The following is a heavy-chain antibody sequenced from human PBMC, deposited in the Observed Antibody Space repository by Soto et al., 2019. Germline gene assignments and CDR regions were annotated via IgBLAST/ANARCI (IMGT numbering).Heavy chain of an antibody. J-gene: IGHJ6*02. V-gene: IGHV3-21*01. D-gene: IGHD3-10*01. CDR2: ISRTSNHI. CDR3: AKDRGRGSPVSGGMDV. CDR1: GFTFSNYT. Sequence: EVQLVESGGGLVKPGGSLRLSCAASGFTFSNYTLNWVRQAPGKGLEWVSTISRTSNHIYYADSVKGRFTVSRDNAENSLYLQMNSLRAEDTAVYYCAKDRGRGSPVSGGMDVWGQGTTVTVSS.